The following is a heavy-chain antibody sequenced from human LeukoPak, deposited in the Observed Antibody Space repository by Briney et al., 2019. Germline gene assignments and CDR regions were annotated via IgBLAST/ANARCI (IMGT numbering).Heavy chain of an antibody. D-gene: IGHD1-26*01. CDR3: ARGKSGSYRNYYYYMDV. CDR2: IYPGDSDT. CDR1: GYSFTSYW. Sequence: GESLQISCKGSGYSFTSYWIGWVRQMPGKGLEWMGIIYPGDSDTRYSPSFQGQVTISADKSISTAYLQWSSLKASDTAMYYCARGKSGSYRNYYYYMDVWGKGTTVTISS. J-gene: IGHJ6*03. V-gene: IGHV5-51*01.